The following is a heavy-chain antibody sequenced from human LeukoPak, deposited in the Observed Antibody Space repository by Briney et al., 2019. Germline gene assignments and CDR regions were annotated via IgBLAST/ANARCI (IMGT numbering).Heavy chain of an antibody. D-gene: IGHD2-2*01. Sequence: ASVKVSCKASGYTFTSYGISWVRQAPGQGLEWMGWISAYNGNTNYAQKLQGRVTMTTDTSTSTAYMELRSLRSDDTAVHYCARDGPDIVVVPAAADYYYYMDVWGKGTTVTVSS. CDR3: ARDGPDIVVVPAAADYYYYMDV. CDR1: GYTFTSYG. CDR2: ISAYNGNT. J-gene: IGHJ6*03. V-gene: IGHV1-18*01.